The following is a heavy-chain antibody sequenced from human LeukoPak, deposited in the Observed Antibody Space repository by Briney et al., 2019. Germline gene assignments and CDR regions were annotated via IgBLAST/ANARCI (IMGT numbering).Heavy chain of an antibody. CDR1: GFTFSDHY. D-gene: IGHD3-22*01. Sequence: PGGSLRLSCEVSGFTFSDHYMSWIRQAPGKRLEWVSYISSGSTYTNYADSVKGRFTISRDNSKNTLYLQMNSLRAEDTAVYYCATVEYYDSSGSCYFQHWGQGTLLTVSS. CDR3: ATVEYYDSSGSCYFQH. CDR2: ISSGSTYT. V-gene: IGHV3-11*05. J-gene: IGHJ1*01.